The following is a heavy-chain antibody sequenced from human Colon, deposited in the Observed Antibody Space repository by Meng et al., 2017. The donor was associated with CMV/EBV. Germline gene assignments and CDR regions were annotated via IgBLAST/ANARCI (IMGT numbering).Heavy chain of an antibody. CDR2: IWFDVNTK. CDR3: AKDKGLRDLEWLVV. CDR1: GFNFSVSG. D-gene: IGHD3-3*01. Sequence: GESLMISCAASGFNFSVSGMHWVRQAPGNGLEWVAFIWFDVNTKNFADSVNGRFTISRDNSKNTLYLQMNSLRPEDTATYFCAKDKGLRDLEWLVVRGQGTLVTVSS. V-gene: IGHV3-30*02. J-gene: IGHJ4*02.